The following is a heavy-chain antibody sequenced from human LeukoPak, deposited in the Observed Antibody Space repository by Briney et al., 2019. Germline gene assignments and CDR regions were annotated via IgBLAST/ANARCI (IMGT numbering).Heavy chain of an antibody. Sequence: ASVKVSCKASGYTFAGYYMHWVRQAPGQGLEWVGRINPNSGGTNCAQKFQGRVTMTSDTSISTAYMELSRLRSDDTAVYYCARAHQYYYDSSGYIIPFDYWGQGTLVTVSS. V-gene: IGHV1-2*06. CDR2: INPNSGGT. D-gene: IGHD3-22*01. J-gene: IGHJ4*02. CDR3: ARAHQYYYDSSGYIIPFDY. CDR1: GYTFAGYY.